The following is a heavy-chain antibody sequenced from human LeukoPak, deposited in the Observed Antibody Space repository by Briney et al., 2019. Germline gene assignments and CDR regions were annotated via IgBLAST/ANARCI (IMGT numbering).Heavy chain of an antibody. CDR3: ARDGDGYPSGNWFDP. J-gene: IGHJ5*02. CDR1: GGTFSSYS. CDR2: IIPIFGIA. V-gene: IGHV1-69*04. D-gene: IGHD5-24*01. Sequence: SSVKVSYKASGGTFSSYSISWVLQAPGQGLEGIVRIIPIFGIANYAQKFQGRVTITADNTTSTDYMELSSLRSEDTAVYYCARDGDGYPSGNWFDPWGQGTLVTVSS.